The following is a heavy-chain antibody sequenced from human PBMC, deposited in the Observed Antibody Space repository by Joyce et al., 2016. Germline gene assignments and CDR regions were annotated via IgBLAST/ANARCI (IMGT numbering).Heavy chain of an antibody. J-gene: IGHJ5*02. CDR2: IYHTGGL. Sequence: QVQLQESGPGLVKPSETLSLTCTVVGYSISSNYYWGWIRQPPGEGLEWIGTIYHTGGLYYSPSLKSRVTMSVDTSKNQFSLNLASVTAADMAVYDCARDEGGGWVGPWGQGTLVTVSS. CDR1: GYSISSNYY. CDR3: ARDEGGGWVGP. V-gene: IGHV4-38-2*02.